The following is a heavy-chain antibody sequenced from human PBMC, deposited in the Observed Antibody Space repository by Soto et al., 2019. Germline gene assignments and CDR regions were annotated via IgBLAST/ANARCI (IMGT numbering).Heavy chain of an antibody. D-gene: IGHD3-16*01. CDR2: INAGNGNT. Sequence: ASVKVSCKASGYTFTSYAMHWVRQAPGQRLEWMGWINAGNGNTKYSQKFQGRVTITRDTSASTAYMELSSLRSEDTAVYYCARDIMTAKRWLQSNYYGMDVWGQGTTVTVSS. V-gene: IGHV1-3*01. J-gene: IGHJ6*02. CDR1: GYTFTSYA. CDR3: ARDIMTAKRWLQSNYYGMDV.